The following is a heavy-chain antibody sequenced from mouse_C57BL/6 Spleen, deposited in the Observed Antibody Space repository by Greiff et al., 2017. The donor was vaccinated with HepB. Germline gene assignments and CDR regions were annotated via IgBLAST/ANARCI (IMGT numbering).Heavy chain of an antibody. Sequence: VQLQQSGPELVKPGASVKISCKASGYAFSSSWMNWVKQRPGKGLEWIGRIYPGDGDTNYNGKFKGKATLTADKSSSTAYMQLSSLTSEDSAVYFCARGESNFAWFAYWGQGTLVTVSA. D-gene: IGHD2-5*01. CDR1: GYAFSSSW. J-gene: IGHJ3*01. CDR3: ARGESNFAWFAY. V-gene: IGHV1-82*01. CDR2: IYPGDGDT.